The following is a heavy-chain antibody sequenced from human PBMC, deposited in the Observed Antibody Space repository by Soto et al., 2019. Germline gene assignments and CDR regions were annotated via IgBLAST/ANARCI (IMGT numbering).Heavy chain of an antibody. V-gene: IGHV4-4*07. J-gene: IGHJ6*02. D-gene: IGHD2-21*01. CDR3: AGTNPMTGYYYYYYGMDV. CDR2: IYTSGST. Sequence: QVQLQESGPGLVKPSETLSLTCTVSGGSISSYYWSWIRQPAGKGLEWIGRIYTSGSTNYNPSLKRRVTMSVDTSKNQFSLKLSSVTAADTAVYYCAGTNPMTGYYYYYYGMDVWGQGTTVTVSS. CDR1: GGSISSYY.